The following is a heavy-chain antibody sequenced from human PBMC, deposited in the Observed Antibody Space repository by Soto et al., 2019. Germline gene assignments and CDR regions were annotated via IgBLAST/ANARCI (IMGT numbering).Heavy chain of an antibody. D-gene: IGHD5-12*01. Sequence: PGGSLRLSCTVSGFTISNAYITWVRQAPGKGLEWLSGIYAGGRTYYADTVKGRFTISRDNSETTLYLQMNSLRAEDTAVYYCAKFRSGYDSNYFDPWGQGTLVTVS. CDR1: GFTISNAY. CDR3: AKFRSGYDSNYFDP. V-gene: IGHV3-53*01. J-gene: IGHJ5*02. CDR2: IYAGGRT.